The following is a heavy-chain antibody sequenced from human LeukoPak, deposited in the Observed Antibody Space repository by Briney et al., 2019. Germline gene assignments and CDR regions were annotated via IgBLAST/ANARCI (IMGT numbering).Heavy chain of an antibody. CDR2: IIPIFGTA. V-gene: IGHV1-69*13. CDR1: GGTFSSYA. D-gene: IGHD3-10*01. J-gene: IGHJ6*03. Sequence: ASVKVSCKASGGTFSSYAISWVRQAPGQGLEWMGRIIPIFGTANYAQKFQGRVTITADESTSTAYMELSSLRSEDTAVYYCARVSAYYYGSGSYYDYYYYMDVWGKGTTVTVSS. CDR3: ARVSAYYYGSGSYYDYYYYMDV.